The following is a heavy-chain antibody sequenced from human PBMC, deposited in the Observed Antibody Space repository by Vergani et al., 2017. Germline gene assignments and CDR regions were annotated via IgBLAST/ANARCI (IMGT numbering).Heavy chain of an antibody. V-gene: IGHV2-70*01. CDR1: GFSLSTSGMC. Sequence: QVTLRESGPALVKPTQTLTLTCTFSGFSLSTSGMCVSWIRQPPGKALEWLALIDWDDDKYYSTSLKTRLTISKDTSKNQVVLTMTNMDPVDTATYYCARSGSEAAAGTLFDFDYWGQGTLVTVSS. CDR3: ARSGSEAAAGTLFDFDY. D-gene: IGHD6-13*01. CDR2: IDWDDDK. J-gene: IGHJ4*02.